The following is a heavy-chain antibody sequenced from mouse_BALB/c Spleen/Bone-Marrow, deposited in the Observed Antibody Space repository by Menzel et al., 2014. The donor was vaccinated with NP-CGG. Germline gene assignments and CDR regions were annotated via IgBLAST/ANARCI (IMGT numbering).Heavy chain of an antibody. Sequence: QVQLQQPGAELARPGASVKMSCKASGYTFTSYTMHWVKQRPGQGLEWIGYINPSSGYTNYNQKFKDKATLTADKSSSPAYMQLSSLTSEDSAVYYCAAGYYGNSGWFAYWGQGTLVTVSA. D-gene: IGHD2-1*01. CDR2: INPSSGYT. J-gene: IGHJ3*01. V-gene: IGHV1-4*01. CDR1: GYTFTSYT. CDR3: AAGYYGNSGWFAY.